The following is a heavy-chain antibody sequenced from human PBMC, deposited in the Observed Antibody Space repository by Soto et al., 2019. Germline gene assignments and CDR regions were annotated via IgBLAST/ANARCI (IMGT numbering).Heavy chain of an antibody. CDR2: KWYDGSNK. Sequence: GGSLRLSCAASGFTFSSYGMHWVRQAPGKGLEWVAVKWYDGSNKYYADTVKGRFTISRDNSKNSLYLQMNSLRAEDTAVYYCARGPYIWFGAHYYGMDVWGQGTTVTVSS. CDR3: ARGPYIWFGAHYYGMDV. V-gene: IGHV3-33*01. D-gene: IGHD3-10*01. CDR1: GFTFSSYG. J-gene: IGHJ6*02.